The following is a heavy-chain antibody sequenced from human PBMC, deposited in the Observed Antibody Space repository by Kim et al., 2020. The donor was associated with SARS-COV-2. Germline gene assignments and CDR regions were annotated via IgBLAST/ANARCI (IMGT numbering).Heavy chain of an antibody. CDR1: GGSISSYY. Sequence: SETLSLTCTVSGGSISSYYWSWIRQPPGKGLEWIGYIYYSGSTNYNPSLKSRVTISVDTSKNQFSLKLSSVTAADTAVYYCARALRLPPAYSYGDYYGMDVWGQGTTVTVSS. CDR2: IYYSGST. CDR3: ARALRLPPAYSYGDYYGMDV. J-gene: IGHJ6*02. V-gene: IGHV4-59*01. D-gene: IGHD5-18*01.